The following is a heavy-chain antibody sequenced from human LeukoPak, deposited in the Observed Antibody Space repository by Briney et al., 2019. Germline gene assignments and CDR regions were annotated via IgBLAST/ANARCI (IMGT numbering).Heavy chain of an antibody. CDR1: GFAFSSYA. J-gene: IGHJ6*02. CDR3: AKAAYCSSTSCSDEYYYYYYGMDV. V-gene: IGHV3-23*01. CDR2: ISGSGGST. Sequence: GGSLRLSYAASGFAFSSYAMSWVRQAPGKGLEWVSAISGSGGSTYYADSVRGRFTISRDNSKNTLYLQMNSLRAEDTAVYYCAKAAYCSSTSCSDEYYYYYYGMDVWGQGTTVTVSS. D-gene: IGHD2-2*01.